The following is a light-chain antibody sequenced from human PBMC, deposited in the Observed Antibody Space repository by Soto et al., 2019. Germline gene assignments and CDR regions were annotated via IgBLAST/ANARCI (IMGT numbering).Light chain of an antibody. J-gene: IGKJ2*01. Sequence: EIVLTQAPGTRSLSSGERATLSCRASQSVSSSYLAWYQQKPGQAPRLLVYATSSRATGIPDRFSGSGSGTDFTLTISRLEPEDFAVYYCQQYGSSSFTFGQGTKLEIK. CDR2: ATS. V-gene: IGKV3-20*01. CDR1: QSVSSSY. CDR3: QQYGSSSFT.